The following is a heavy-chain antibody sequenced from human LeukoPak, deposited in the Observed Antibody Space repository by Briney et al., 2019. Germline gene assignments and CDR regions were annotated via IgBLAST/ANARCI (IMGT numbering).Heavy chain of an antibody. Sequence: GGSLRLSCAASGFTFSSYAMYWVRQAPGKGLEWVAVISYDGSNKYYADSVKGRFTISRDNSKNTLYLQMNSLRAEDTAVYYCARGVDYYFDYWGQGTLVTVSS. CDR1: GFTFSSYA. CDR3: ARGVDYYFDY. CDR2: ISYDGSNK. J-gene: IGHJ4*02. D-gene: IGHD5-12*01. V-gene: IGHV3-30*04.